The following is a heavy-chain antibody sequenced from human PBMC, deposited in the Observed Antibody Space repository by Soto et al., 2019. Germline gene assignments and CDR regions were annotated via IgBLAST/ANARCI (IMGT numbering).Heavy chain of an antibody. V-gene: IGHV3-23*01. J-gene: IGHJ4*02. CDR3: AKLDSYGSFDF. CDR2: MSGTSGNT. CDR1: GFTFRTYA. Sequence: FLRLSCAASGFTFRTYAMSWVRQAPGKGLDWVSAMSGTSGNTYYADSVKGRFTISRDNSKNTLFLQMSGLRAEDTAVYYCAKLDSYGSFDFWGQGALVTVSS. D-gene: IGHD5-18*01.